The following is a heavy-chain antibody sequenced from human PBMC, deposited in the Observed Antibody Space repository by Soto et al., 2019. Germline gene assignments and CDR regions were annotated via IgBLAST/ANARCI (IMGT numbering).Heavy chain of an antibody. J-gene: IGHJ4*02. CDR2: IYYSGST. CDR3: AKDRKKTLIVVHTPFDL. V-gene: IGHV4-30-4*01. D-gene: IGHD2-21*01. CDR1: GGSISSGDYY. Sequence: PSETLSLTCTVSGGSISSGDYYWSWIRQPPGKGLEWIGYIYYSGSTYYNPSLKSRVTISVDNSKKTLFLQMTDLRAEDTALYYCAKDRKKTLIVVHTPFDLWGRGTQVTVSS.